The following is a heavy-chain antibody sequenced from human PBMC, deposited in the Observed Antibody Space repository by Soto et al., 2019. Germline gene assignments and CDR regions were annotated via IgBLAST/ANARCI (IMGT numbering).Heavy chain of an antibody. J-gene: IGHJ6*02. CDR3: ARGGYCSGGSCYYYYYGMDV. CDR1: GYTFTSYG. Sequence: GASVKVSCKASGYTFTSYGISWVRQAPGQGLEWMGWISAYNGNTNYAQKLQGRVTMTTDTSTSTAYMELRSLRSDDTAVYYCARGGYCSGGSCYYYYYGMDVWGQGTTVTVSS. CDR2: ISAYNGNT. V-gene: IGHV1-18*01. D-gene: IGHD2-15*01.